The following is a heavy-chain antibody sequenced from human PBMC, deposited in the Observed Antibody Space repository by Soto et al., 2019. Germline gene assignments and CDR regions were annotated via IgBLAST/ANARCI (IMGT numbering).Heavy chain of an antibody. CDR2: IYPGDSDT. CDR1: GYSFTSYW. D-gene: IGHD3-10*01. CDR3: ARHDGRYYYGSAMDV. V-gene: IGHV5-51*01. Sequence: PGESLKISCKGSGYSFTSYWIGWVRQMPGKGLEWMGIIYPGDSDTRYSPSFQGQVTISADKSISTAYLQWSSLKASDTAMYYCARHDGRYYYGSAMDVWGKGTTVTVSS. J-gene: IGHJ6*03.